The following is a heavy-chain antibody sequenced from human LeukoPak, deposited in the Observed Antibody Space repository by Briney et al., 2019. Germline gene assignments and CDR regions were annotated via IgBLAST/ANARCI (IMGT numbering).Heavy chain of an antibody. CDR1: GGSISSGGYS. CDR2: IDYSETT. J-gene: IGHJ4*02. V-gene: IGHV4-61*08. D-gene: IGHD6-19*01. Sequence: SETLSLTCTVSGGSISSGGYSWSWIRQHPGKGLEWIGYIDYSETTNYSPSLKSRVTMSVDTSNNQFALRLSSVNTADTAVYFCARSYSSGTFDYWGQGTLVTVSS. CDR3: ARSYSSGTFDY.